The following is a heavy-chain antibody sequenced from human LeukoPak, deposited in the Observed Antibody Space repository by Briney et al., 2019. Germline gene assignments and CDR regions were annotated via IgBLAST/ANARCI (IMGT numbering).Heavy chain of an antibody. Sequence: SETLSLSCTVSGGSISISNYYWGWIRQPPGRGLEWIGSISYSGTYYNPSLKSRLTISVDTSKNHFSLNLRSVTAADTAVYYCARRASNPVGAIDYWGQGTLVTVSS. CDR3: ARRASNPVGAIDY. CDR1: GGSISISNYY. J-gene: IGHJ4*02. V-gene: IGHV4-39*01. CDR2: ISYSGT. D-gene: IGHD1-26*01.